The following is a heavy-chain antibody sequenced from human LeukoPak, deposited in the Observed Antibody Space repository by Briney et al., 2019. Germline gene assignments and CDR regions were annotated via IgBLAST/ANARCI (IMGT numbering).Heavy chain of an antibody. CDR2: IDPEDGET. D-gene: IGHD2-15*01. Sequence: ASVKVSCQVSGYTLTELSMHWVRQAPGKGLEWMGCIDPEDGETIYAQKFQGRVTMTEDTSTDTAYMELSSLRSEDAGVYYCARWGGDCSGGSCYPRYYFDSWGQGTLVTVSS. CDR3: ARWGGDCSGGSCYPRYYFDS. V-gene: IGHV1-24*01. CDR1: GYTLTELS. J-gene: IGHJ4*02.